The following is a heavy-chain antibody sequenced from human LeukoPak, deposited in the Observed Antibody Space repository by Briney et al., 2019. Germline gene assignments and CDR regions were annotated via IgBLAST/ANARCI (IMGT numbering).Heavy chain of an antibody. J-gene: IGHJ4*02. CDR2: INSDGSST. CDR1: GFTFSSYW. Sequence: GGSLRLSCAASGFTFSSYWMHWVRQAPGKGLVWVSRINSDGSSTSYADSVKGRFTISRDNAKNTLYPQMNSLRAEDTAVYYCARGLRSIAVAGTRPLDYWGQGTLVTVSS. D-gene: IGHD6-19*01. V-gene: IGHV3-74*01. CDR3: ARGLRSIAVAGTRPLDY.